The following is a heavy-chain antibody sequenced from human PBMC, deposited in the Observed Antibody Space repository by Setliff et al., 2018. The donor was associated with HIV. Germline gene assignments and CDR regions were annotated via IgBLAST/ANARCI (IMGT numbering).Heavy chain of an antibody. CDR1: GFTFDDYG. Sequence: PGGSLRLSCAASGFTFDDYGVSWVRQGPGKGLEWVSGINWNGGNTGYADSVKGRFTISRDNAKNSLYLQMNSLRAEDTALYYCARVAGSGWYIDYWGQGTLVTVSS. D-gene: IGHD6-19*01. V-gene: IGHV3-20*04. J-gene: IGHJ4*02. CDR3: ARVAGSGWYIDY. CDR2: INWNGGNT.